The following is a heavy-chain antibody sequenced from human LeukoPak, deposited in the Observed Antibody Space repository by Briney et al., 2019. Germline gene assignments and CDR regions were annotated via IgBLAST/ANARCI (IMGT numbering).Heavy chain of an antibody. CDR1: GGSISSYY. D-gene: IGHD1-26*01. CDR2: IHYTGST. CDR3: ARGPVGGATYYDGDAFDI. Sequence: SETLSLTCTVSGGSISSYYWSWIRQSPGKGLECIGYIHYTGSTNYNPSLKSRVTISVDTSKNQFSLKLSSVTAVDTAVYYCARGPVGGATYYDGDAFDIWGQGTMVTVSS. V-gene: IGHV4-59*01. J-gene: IGHJ3*02.